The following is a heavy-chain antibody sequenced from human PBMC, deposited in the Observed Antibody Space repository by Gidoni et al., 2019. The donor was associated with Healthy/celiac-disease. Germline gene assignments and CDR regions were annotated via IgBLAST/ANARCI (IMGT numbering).Heavy chain of an antibody. CDR1: GGSFSGYY. D-gene: IGHD4-4*01. J-gene: IGHJ5*02. Sequence: QVQLQQWGAGLLKPSETLSLTCAVDGGSFSGYYWSWIRQHPGKGLEWIGEINHSGSTNYHPSLKSPVTISVDTSKNQFSLKLSSVNAADTAVYYCARKGLHRLQATNWFDPWGQGTLVTVSS. V-gene: IGHV4-34*01. CDR2: INHSGST. CDR3: ARKGLHRLQATNWFDP.